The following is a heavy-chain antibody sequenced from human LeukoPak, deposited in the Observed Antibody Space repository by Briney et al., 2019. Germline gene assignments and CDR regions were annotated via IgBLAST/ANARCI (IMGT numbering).Heavy chain of an antibody. CDR3: ARGGGYVNWFDP. J-gene: IGHJ5*02. D-gene: IGHD5-12*01. CDR2: IYYSGST. V-gene: IGHV4-59*01. CDR1: GGSISSYY. Sequence: PSETLSLTCTVSGGSISSYYWSWIRQPPRKGLEWIGYIYYSGSTNYNPSLKSRVTISVDTSKNQFSLKLSSVTAADTAVYYCARGGGYVNWFDPWGQGTLVTVSS.